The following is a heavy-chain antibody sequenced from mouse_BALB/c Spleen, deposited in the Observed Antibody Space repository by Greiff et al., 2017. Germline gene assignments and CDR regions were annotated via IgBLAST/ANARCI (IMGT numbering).Heavy chain of an antibody. CDR1: GFTFSSFG. CDR2: ISSGSSTI. V-gene: IGHV5-17*02. J-gene: IGHJ4*01. Sequence: EVQLVESGGGLVQPGGSRKLSCAASGFTFSSFGMHWVRQAPEKGLEWVAYISSGSSTIYYADTVKGRFTISRDNPKNTLFLQMTSLRSEDTAMYYCARKGVYYYGSSDAMDYWGQGTSVTVSS. CDR3: ARKGVYYYGSSDAMDY. D-gene: IGHD1-1*01.